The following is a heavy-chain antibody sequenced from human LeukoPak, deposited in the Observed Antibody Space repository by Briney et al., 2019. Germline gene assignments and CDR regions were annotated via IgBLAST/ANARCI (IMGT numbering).Heavy chain of an antibody. CDR1: GYTLTELS. Sequence: RASVKVSCKVSGYTLTELSMHWVRQAPGKGREWMGGFDPEDGETIYAQKFQGRVTMTEDTSTDTAYMELSSLRSEDTAVYYCATDVAVAGPWDYWGQGTLVTVSS. CDR2: FDPEDGET. CDR3: ATDVAVAGPWDY. V-gene: IGHV1-24*01. D-gene: IGHD6-19*01. J-gene: IGHJ4*02.